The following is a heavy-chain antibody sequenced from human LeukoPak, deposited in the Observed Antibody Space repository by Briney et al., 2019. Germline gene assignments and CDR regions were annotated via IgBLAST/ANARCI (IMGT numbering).Heavy chain of an antibody. CDR2: IIPIFGTA. D-gene: IGHD4-17*01. CDR3: ASSNGDYYFDY. CDR1: GYTFTSYG. V-gene: IGHV1-69*05. J-gene: IGHJ4*02. Sequence: SVKVSCKASGYTFTSYGISWVRQAPGQGLEWMGGIIPIFGTANYAQKFQGRVTITTDESTSTAYMELSSLRSEDTAVYYCASSNGDYYFDYWGQGTLVTVSS.